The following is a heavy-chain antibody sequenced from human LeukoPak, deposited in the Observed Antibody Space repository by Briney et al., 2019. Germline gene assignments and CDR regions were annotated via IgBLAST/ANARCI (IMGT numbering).Heavy chain of an antibody. CDR3: AKPTQLDYDFWSGYPFDY. J-gene: IGHJ4*02. CDR1: GFTFSSYA. V-gene: IGHV3-23*01. CDR2: ISGSGGST. D-gene: IGHD3-3*01. Sequence: GGSLRLSCAASGFTFSSYAMSWVRQAPGKGLEWVSAISGSGGSTYYADSVKGRFTISRDNSKNTLYLQMNSLRAEDTAVYYCAKPTQLDYDFWSGYPFDYWGQGTLVTVSS.